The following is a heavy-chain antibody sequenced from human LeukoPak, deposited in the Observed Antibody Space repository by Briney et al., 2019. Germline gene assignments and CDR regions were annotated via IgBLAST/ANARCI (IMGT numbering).Heavy chain of an antibody. CDR3: AKDPLLGTASYNWFDP. CDR2: FSGSGGST. CDR1: GFTFSSYA. V-gene: IGHV3-23*01. J-gene: IGHJ5*02. Sequence: GGSLRLSCAASGFTFSSYAMSWVRQAPGKGLEWVSAFSGSGGSTYYADSVKGRFTISRDNSKNTLYLQMNSLRAEDTAVYYCAKDPLLGTASYNWFDPWGQGTLVTVSS. D-gene: IGHD1-1*01.